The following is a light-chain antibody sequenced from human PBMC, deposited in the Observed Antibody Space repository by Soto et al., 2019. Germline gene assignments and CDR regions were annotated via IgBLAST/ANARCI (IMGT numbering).Light chain of an antibody. CDR2: YDS. Sequence: SYVLTQAPSVSVAPGKTARITCGGNNIAYKSVHWYQQKPGQAPVVVISYDSARPSGIPERFSGSISGNTATLTIIRVEAGDEADYYCQVFDRSSDHRVFGGGTKLTVL. CDR1: NIAYKS. CDR3: QVFDRSSDHRV. V-gene: IGLV3-21*04. J-gene: IGLJ2*01.